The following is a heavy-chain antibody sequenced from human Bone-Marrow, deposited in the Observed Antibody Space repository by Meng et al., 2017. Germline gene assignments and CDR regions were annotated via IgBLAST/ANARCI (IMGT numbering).Heavy chain of an antibody. Sequence: GGSLRPSCAASAFTFSSYWMSWVRQAPGKGLEWVANIKQDGSEKYYVDSVKGRFTISRDNAKNSLYLQMNSLRAEDTAVYYCARAPDMFEVLYYYYYGMDVWGQGTTVTVSS. CDR3: ARAPDMFEVLYYYYYGMDV. CDR1: AFTFSSYW. V-gene: IGHV3-7*01. J-gene: IGHJ6*02. D-gene: IGHD3-10*02. CDR2: IKQDGSEK.